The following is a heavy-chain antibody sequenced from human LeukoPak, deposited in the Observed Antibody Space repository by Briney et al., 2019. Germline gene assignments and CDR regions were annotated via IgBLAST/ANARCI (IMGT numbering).Heavy chain of an antibody. D-gene: IGHD4-23*01. CDR3: ARPRWYYYYGMDV. CDR1: GFTFSSYG. CDR2: IWYDGSNK. Sequence: GGSLRFSCAASGFTFSSYGMHWVRQAPGKGLEWVAVIWYDGSNKYYADSVKGRFTISRDNSKNTLYLQMNSLRAEDTAVYYCARPRWYYYYGMDVWGQGTTVTVPS. V-gene: IGHV3-33*01. J-gene: IGHJ6*02.